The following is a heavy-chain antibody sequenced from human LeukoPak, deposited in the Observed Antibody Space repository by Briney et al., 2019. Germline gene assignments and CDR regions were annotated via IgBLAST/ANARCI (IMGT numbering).Heavy chain of an antibody. J-gene: IGHJ4*02. Sequence: ASAKVSCKASGYTFTGYYMHWVRQAPGQGLEWMGWINPNSGGTNYAQKFQGRVTMTRDTSISTAYMELSRLRSDDTAVYYCAKDTAMAYYFDYWGQGTLVTVSS. CDR1: GYTFTGYY. D-gene: IGHD5-18*01. CDR2: INPNSGGT. V-gene: IGHV1-2*02. CDR3: AKDTAMAYYFDY.